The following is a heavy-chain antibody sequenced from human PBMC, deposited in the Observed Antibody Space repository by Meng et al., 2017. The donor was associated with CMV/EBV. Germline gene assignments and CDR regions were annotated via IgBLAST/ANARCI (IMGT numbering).Heavy chain of an antibody. V-gene: IGHV3-13*01. Sequence: LSLSCAASGFTFSSYDMHWVRQATGKGLEWVSAIGTAGDTYYPGSVKGRFTISRENAKNSLYLQMNSLRAGDTAVYYCARAGVGYYPYGFDYWGQGTLVTVSS. CDR1: GFTFSSYD. CDR2: IGTAGDT. CDR3: ARAGVGYYPYGFDY. D-gene: IGHD3-3*01. J-gene: IGHJ4*02.